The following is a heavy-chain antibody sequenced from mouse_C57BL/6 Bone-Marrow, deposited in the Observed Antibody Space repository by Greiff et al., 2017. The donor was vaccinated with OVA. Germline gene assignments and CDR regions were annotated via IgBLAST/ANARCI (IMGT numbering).Heavy chain of an antibody. CDR1: GYSITSGYY. D-gene: IGHD2-4*01. Sequence: LQESGPGLVKPSQPLSLTCPVTGYSITSGYYWNWIRQFPGNKLEWMGYISYDGSNNYNPSLKNRISITRDTSKNQFYLKLNSVTTEDTATYYCARVNYDYDEGWFAYWGQGTLVTVSA. V-gene: IGHV3-6*01. CDR2: ISYDGSN. CDR3: ARVNYDYDEGWFAY. J-gene: IGHJ3*01.